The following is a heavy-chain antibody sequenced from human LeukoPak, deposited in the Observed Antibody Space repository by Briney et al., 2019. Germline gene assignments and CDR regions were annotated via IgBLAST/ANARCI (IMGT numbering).Heavy chain of an antibody. D-gene: IGHD3-10*01. CDR1: GGSLSSESSY. V-gene: IGHV4-31*03. Sequence: PSETLSLTCTVSGGSLSSESSYWGWIRQPPGKGLEWIGSIYYSGSTYYNPSLRSRITISLDTSKNQFSLQLNSVTPEDTAVYYCARGPGALLHWGQGILVTVSS. CDR3: ARGPGALLH. CDR2: IYYSGST. J-gene: IGHJ4*02.